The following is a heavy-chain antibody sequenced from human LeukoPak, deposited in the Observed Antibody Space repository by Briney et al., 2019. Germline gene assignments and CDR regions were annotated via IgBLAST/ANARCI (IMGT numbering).Heavy chain of an antibody. Sequence: ASVKVSCKASGYTFTSYYMHWVRQAPGQGLEWMGIINPSGGSTSYAQKFQGRVTMTRDTSTSTVYMELSSLRSEDTAVYYCARAGSTIPPPLHDAFDIWGQGTMVTVSS. CDR3: ARAGSTIPPPLHDAFDI. CDR2: INPSGGST. V-gene: IGHV1-46*01. J-gene: IGHJ3*02. CDR1: GYTFTSYY. D-gene: IGHD2-15*01.